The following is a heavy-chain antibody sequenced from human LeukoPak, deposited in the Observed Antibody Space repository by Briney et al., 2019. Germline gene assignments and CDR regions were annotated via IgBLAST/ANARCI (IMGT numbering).Heavy chain of an antibody. J-gene: IGHJ3*02. V-gene: IGHV4-59*01. Sequence: SETLSLTCAVYGGSFSGYYWNWIRQPPGKGLEWIGNIFYSGSTNYNPSLKSRVTISVNTSKNQFSLRLISVTAADTAVYYCARDDRLGPAIPRDGFDIWGQGTMVTVSS. CDR1: GGSFSGYY. CDR2: IFYSGST. D-gene: IGHD2-21*02. CDR3: ARDDRLGPAIPRDGFDI.